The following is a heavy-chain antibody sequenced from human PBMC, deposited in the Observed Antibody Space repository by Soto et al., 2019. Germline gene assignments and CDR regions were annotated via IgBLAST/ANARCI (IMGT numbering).Heavy chain of an antibody. D-gene: IGHD6-6*01. CDR2: LYSGGST. CDR1: GFTVRTNY. V-gene: IGHV3-53*01. CDR3: ASLAVRSSAVSYYFDY. Sequence: GGSLRLSCAASGFTVRTNYMSWVRQAPGKGLEWVSVLYSGGSTYYTDSVKGRFTISRDNSKNTLYLQMNSLRAEDTAVYYCASLAVRSSAVSYYFDYWGQGTLVTVSS. J-gene: IGHJ4*02.